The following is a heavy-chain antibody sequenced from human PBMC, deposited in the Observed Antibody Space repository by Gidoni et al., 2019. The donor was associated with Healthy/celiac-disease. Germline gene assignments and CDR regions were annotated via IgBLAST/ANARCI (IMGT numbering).Heavy chain of an antibody. CDR1: GGSISSYY. Sequence: QVQLQESGPGLVKPSETLSLTCTVSGGSISSYYWSWIRQPPGKGLEWIGYIYYSGSTNYNPSLKSRVTISVDTSKNQFSLKLSSVTAADTAVYYCARALRRYNDLDPWGQGTLVTVSS. CDR2: IYYSGST. D-gene: IGHD1-20*01. CDR3: ARALRRYNDLDP. J-gene: IGHJ5*02. V-gene: IGHV4-59*01.